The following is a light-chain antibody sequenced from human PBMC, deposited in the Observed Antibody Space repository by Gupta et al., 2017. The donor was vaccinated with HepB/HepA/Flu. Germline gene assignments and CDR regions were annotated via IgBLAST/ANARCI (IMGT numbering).Light chain of an antibody. CDR2: GVN. V-gene: IGLV2-14*03. CDR3: ISYTGSSVLWV. J-gene: IGLJ3*02. Sequence: HSALTQPASVSGSPGQSITISCTGTISDVGTYDYVSWYQQHPDKAPKLMIYGVNSRPSGVSNRFSGSKSGNTASLTISGLQAEDEADYYCISYTGSSVLWVFGGGTKLTVL. CDR1: ISDVGTYDY.